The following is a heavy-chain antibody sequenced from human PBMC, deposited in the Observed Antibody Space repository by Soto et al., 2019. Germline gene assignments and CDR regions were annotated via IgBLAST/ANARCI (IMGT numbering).Heavy chain of an antibody. CDR1: AGSISTINYY. Sequence: QVQLQESGPGLVRPSQTLSLTCTVSAGSISTINYYWSWIRQHPEKGLEWIGYISYSGSTFYHSYLMSRVTISLATSKKQFSLTLTSVTAVDTAVYYCARSAQWDVVDPWSQGTMVTVSS. D-gene: IGHD1-26*01. CDR3: ARSAQWDVVDP. V-gene: IGHV4-31*03. CDR2: ISYSGST. J-gene: IGHJ3*01.